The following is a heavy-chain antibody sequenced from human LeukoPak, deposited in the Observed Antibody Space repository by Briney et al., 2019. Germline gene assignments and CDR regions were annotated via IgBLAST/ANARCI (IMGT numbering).Heavy chain of an antibody. CDR2: ISSSSSYI. CDR1: GFTFSSYS. J-gene: IGHJ4*02. V-gene: IGHV3-21*01. CDR3: ARDPRAVVIRDYFDY. Sequence: GGSLRLSCAASGFTFSSYSMNWVRQAPGKGLEWVSSISSSSSYIYYADSVKGRFTISRDNAKNSLYLQMNSLRAEDTAVYYCARDPRAVVIRDYFDYWGQGTLVTVSS. D-gene: IGHD3-22*01.